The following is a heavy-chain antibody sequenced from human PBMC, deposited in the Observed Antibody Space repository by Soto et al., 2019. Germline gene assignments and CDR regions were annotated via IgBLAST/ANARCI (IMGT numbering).Heavy chain of an antibody. D-gene: IGHD3-3*01. V-gene: IGHV4-39*02. CDR2: IYYSGST. J-gene: IGHJ6*02. Sequence: SETLSLTCTVSGGSISSSSYYWGWIRQPPGKGLEWIGSIYYSGSTYYNPSLKSRVTISVDTSKNQFSLKLSSVTAADTAVYYCARESEGNPYYDVSSGYYRPNYDSYYGMDGWGQVXTVTVSS. CDR3: ARESEGNPYYDVSSGYYRPNYDSYYGMDG. CDR1: GGSISSSSYY.